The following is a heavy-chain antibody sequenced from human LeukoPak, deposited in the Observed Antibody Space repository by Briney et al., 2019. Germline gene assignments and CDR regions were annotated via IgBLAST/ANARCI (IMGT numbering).Heavy chain of an antibody. CDR2: IDTSGGGT. D-gene: IGHD2-21*01. V-gene: IGHV3-23*01. J-gene: IGHJ4*02. CDR3: AKDSPVMTR. CDR1: GFIFSSKG. Sequence: GGSLRLSCAASGFIFSSKGMTWVRQAPGRGLEWVSAIDTSGGGTYYADSVKGRFTISRDNSKNTLYLQMSSLIAEDSAIYYCAKDSPVMTRWGQGTLVTVSS.